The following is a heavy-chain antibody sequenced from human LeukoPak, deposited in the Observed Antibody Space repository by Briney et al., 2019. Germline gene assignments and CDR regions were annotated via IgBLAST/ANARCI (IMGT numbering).Heavy chain of an antibody. Sequence: SETLSLTCSVSKGALKNYYWTWIPHPPGQGLEWIGNFLYTGTTTYKASLDSRLIISVDKSKNTVSLKLFSVTAADTAVYYCATLVYSGSRYHFDTWGQGTLVTVSS. CDR3: ATLVYSGSRYHFDT. CDR1: KGALKNYY. CDR2: FLYTGTT. V-gene: IGHV4-59*01. D-gene: IGHD1-26*01. J-gene: IGHJ4*02.